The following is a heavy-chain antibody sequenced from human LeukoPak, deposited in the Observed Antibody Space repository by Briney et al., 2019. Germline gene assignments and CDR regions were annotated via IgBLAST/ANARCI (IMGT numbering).Heavy chain of an antibody. CDR1: GGSISSGDYY. CDR3: ARAGDSSGYRYYYYGMDV. Sequence: SQTLSLTCTVSGGSISSGDYYWSWIRQPPGKGLEWIGYIYYSGSTYYNPSLKSRVTISVDTSKNQFSLKLSSVTAADTAVYYCARAGDSSGYRYYYYGMDVRGQGTTVTVSS. D-gene: IGHD3-22*01. V-gene: IGHV4-30-4*01. CDR2: IYYSGST. J-gene: IGHJ6*02.